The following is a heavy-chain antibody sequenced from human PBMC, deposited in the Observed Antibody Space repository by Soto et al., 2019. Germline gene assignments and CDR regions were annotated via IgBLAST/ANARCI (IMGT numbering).Heavy chain of an antibody. CDR3: ARGGRFLEWLAKSYYMDV. J-gene: IGHJ6*03. D-gene: IGHD3-3*01. CDR2: INAGNGNT. V-gene: IGHV1-3*01. CDR1: GYTFTSYA. Sequence: GASVKVSCKASGYTFTSYAMHWVRQAPGQRLGWMGWINAGNGNTKYSQKFQGRVTITRDTSASTAYMELSSLRSEDTAVYYCARGGRFLEWLAKSYYMDVWGKGTTVTVSS.